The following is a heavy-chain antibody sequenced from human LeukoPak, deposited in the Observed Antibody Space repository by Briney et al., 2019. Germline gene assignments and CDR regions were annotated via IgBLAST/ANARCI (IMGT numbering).Heavy chain of an antibody. V-gene: IGHV4-4*07. CDR1: GGSINNYY. J-gene: IGHJ3*02. D-gene: IGHD2-15*01. CDR3: ARGRYCSADICSGGDAFDI. Sequence: SETLSLSCTVSGGSINNYYWSWIRQPAGKGLEWIGRIYTRGSTNYNPSLKSRVTMSVDTSKNQFSLKLSSVTAADTAVYYCARGRYCSADICSGGDAFDIWGQGTMVSVSS. CDR2: IYTRGST.